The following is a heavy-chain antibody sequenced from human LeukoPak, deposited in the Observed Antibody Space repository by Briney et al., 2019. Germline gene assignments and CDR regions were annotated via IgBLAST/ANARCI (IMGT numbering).Heavy chain of an antibody. Sequence: GGSLRLSCAASGFTFSSYAMSWVRQAPGNGLEWVSAISGSGGSTYYADSVKGRFTISRDNSKNTLYLQMNSLRAEDTAVYYCAKDYGLVIMDLLFDYWGQGTLVTVSS. V-gene: IGHV3-23*01. CDR3: AKDYGLVIMDLLFDY. D-gene: IGHD3-9*01. J-gene: IGHJ4*02. CDR2: ISGSGGST. CDR1: GFTFSSYA.